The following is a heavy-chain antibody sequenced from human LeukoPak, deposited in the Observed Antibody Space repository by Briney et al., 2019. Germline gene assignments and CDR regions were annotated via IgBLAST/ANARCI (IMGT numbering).Heavy chain of an antibody. CDR2: IYYSGST. Sequence: KPSETLSLTCTVSGGSISRYYWSWVRQPPGKGLEWIGYIYYSGSTNYIPSLKSRVTISVDTSKNHFSLMLSSVTAADTAVYYCARAGQGDFWSGLRYFDYWGQGTLVTVSS. D-gene: IGHD3-3*01. CDR1: GGSISRYY. V-gene: IGHV4-59*01. CDR3: ARAGQGDFWSGLRYFDY. J-gene: IGHJ4*02.